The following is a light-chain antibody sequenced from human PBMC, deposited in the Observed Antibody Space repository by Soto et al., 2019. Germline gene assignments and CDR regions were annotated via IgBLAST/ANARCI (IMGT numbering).Light chain of an antibody. Sequence: EIVLTQSPGTLSLSPGERATLSCRASQSVSNNYLAWYQQKPGQAPRLLIYGASTRATGIPARFSGGGSGTDFTLTITRLEPEDFAVYYCQQYGSSPRTFGQGTRLEIK. J-gene: IGKJ5*01. CDR1: QSVSNNY. CDR3: QQYGSSPRT. CDR2: GAS. V-gene: IGKV3-20*01.